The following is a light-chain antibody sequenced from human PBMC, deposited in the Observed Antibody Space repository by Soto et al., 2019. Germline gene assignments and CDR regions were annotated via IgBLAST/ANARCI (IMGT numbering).Light chain of an antibody. J-gene: IGKJ4*01. Sequence: DIQMTQSPSSLSASVGDRVTITCRASQSISSYLNWYQQKPGKAPKLLIYAASSLQSGVPSRFSCSGSGTDFPLPISSLQPEDFATYYYQQRYSTRLTFGGGTKVEIK. CDR3: QQRYSTRLT. CDR2: AAS. V-gene: IGKV1-39*01. CDR1: QSISSY.